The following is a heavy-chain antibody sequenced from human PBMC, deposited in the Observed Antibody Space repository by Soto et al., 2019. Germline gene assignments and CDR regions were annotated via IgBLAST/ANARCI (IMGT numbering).Heavy chain of an antibody. D-gene: IGHD6-19*01. V-gene: IGHV3-30-3*01. CDR3: AISIAVAGEVVY. CDR2: ISYDGSNE. J-gene: IGHJ4*02. CDR1: GFTFSSYA. Sequence: PGGSLRLSCAASGFTFSSYAMHWVRQAPGKGLEWVAVISYDGSNEYYADSVKGRFTISRDNSKNTLYLQMNSLRAEDTAVYYCAISIAVAGEVVYWGQGTLVTVSS.